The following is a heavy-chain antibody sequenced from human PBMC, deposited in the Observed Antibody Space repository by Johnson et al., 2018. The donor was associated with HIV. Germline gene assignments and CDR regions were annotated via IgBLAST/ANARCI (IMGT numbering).Heavy chain of an antibody. Sequence: EVHLVESGGGLVRPGRSLRLSCAVSGLTFSNYPMHWVRQAPGKGLDWVAVIYSGGTTYYADSVKGRFTISRDTSENTVHLQMNDLRAEDTAVYYCARSVNAGRPFDIWGQGTMVTVSS. V-gene: IGHV3-66*01. J-gene: IGHJ3*02. CDR1: GLTFSNYP. CDR3: ARSVNAGRPFDI. CDR2: IYSGGTT. D-gene: IGHD2-8*01.